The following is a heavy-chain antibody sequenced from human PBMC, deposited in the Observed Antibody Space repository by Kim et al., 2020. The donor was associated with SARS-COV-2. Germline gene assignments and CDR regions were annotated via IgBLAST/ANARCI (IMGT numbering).Heavy chain of an antibody. CDR2: ISGDGGST. Sequence: GGSLRLSCADSGFTFDDYAMHWVRQAPGKGLEWVSLISGDGGSTYYADSVKGRFTISRDNSKHSLYLQMNSLRTEDTALYYCAKDIGYSSSWYATANYYYYGMDVWGQGTTVTVSS. CDR1: GFTFDDYA. V-gene: IGHV3-43*02. J-gene: IGHJ6*02. CDR3: AKDIGYSSSWYATANYYYYGMDV. D-gene: IGHD6-13*01.